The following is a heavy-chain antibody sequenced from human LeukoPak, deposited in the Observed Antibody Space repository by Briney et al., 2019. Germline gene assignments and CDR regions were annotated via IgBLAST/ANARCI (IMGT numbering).Heavy chain of an antibody. V-gene: IGHV1-2*02. J-gene: IGHJ6*03. D-gene: IGHD2-21*01. CDR3: ARPRFPYYRLSGPDYYYMDV. CDR2: INPNSGGT. Sequence: ASVKVSCKASGYTFTGYYMHWVRQASGQGLEWMGWINPNSGGTNYAQKFQDRVTMTRDTSISTAYMELSSLRSEDTAVYYCARPRFPYYRLSGPDYYYMDVWGKGTTVTVSS. CDR1: GYTFTGYY.